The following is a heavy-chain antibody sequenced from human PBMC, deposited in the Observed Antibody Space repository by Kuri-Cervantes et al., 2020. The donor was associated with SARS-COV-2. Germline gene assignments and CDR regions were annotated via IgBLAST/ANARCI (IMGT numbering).Heavy chain of an antibody. CDR1: GFTFSVYD. Sequence: GESLKISCAASGFTFSVYDMHRVRQATGKGLEWVSAIGTSGDTYYPGSVKGRFTISRENAKNSLYLQMNSLRAEDTAVYYCARATSSWEAGDAFDIWGQGTMVTVSS. V-gene: IGHV3-13*01. J-gene: IGHJ3*02. CDR2: IGTSGDT. D-gene: IGHD7-27*01. CDR3: ARATSSWEAGDAFDI.